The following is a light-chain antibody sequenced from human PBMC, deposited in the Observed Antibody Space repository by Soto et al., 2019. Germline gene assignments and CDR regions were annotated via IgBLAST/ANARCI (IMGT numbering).Light chain of an antibody. J-gene: IGKJ4*01. Sequence: DIPMTQSPSSLSASVGDRVTITCQASQDISNYLNWYQQKPGKAPKLLIYDASNLETGVPSRFSESGSGTDFTFTISSLQPADIATYYCQQYDNLPLTFGGGTKVEIK. CDR2: DAS. CDR3: QQYDNLPLT. CDR1: QDISNY. V-gene: IGKV1-33*01.